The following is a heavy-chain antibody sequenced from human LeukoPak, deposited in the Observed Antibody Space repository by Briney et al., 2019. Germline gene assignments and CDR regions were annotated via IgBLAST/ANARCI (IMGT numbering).Heavy chain of an antibody. CDR3: ARNRVEYSSSSGDFQH. D-gene: IGHD6-6*01. Sequence: ASVKVSCKASGYTFTGYYMHWVRQAPGQGLEWMGWINPNSGGTNYAQKFQGRVTMTRDTSISTAYMELSRLRSDDTAVYYCARNRVEYSSSSGDFQHWGQGTLVTVSS. J-gene: IGHJ1*01. V-gene: IGHV1-2*02. CDR1: GYTFTGYY. CDR2: INPNSGGT.